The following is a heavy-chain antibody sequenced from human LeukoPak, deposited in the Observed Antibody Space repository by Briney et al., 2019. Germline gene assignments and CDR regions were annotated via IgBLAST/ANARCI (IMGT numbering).Heavy chain of an antibody. CDR2: IKQDGGEK. D-gene: IGHD1-26*01. CDR1: GFTFSSYW. J-gene: IGHJ4*02. CDR3: ARAHTSKWERLRAMYYFDY. V-gene: IGHV3-7*04. Sequence: PGGSLRLSCAASGFTFSSYWMSWVRQAPGKGLEWVANIKQDGGEKYYVDSVKGRFTISRNNPKNSLYLQMNSLRAEDTAVYYCARAHTSKWERLRAMYYFDYWGQGTLVTVSS.